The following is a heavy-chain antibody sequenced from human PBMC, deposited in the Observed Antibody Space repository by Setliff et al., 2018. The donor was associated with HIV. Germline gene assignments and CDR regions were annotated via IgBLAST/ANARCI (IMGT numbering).Heavy chain of an antibody. J-gene: IGHJ5*02. V-gene: IGHV4-39*01. Sequence: PSETLSLTCTVSGGSITRTPYYWGWIRQPPGKGLEWIAEVHHTGYLNYNPSLKSRVTISIDTSKNQFSLKLSSVTATDTAVYYCARHRYSSSINWFDPWGQGTLVTVSS. CDR3: ARHRYSSSINWFDP. D-gene: IGHD6-13*01. CDR1: GGSITRTPYY. CDR2: VHHTGYL.